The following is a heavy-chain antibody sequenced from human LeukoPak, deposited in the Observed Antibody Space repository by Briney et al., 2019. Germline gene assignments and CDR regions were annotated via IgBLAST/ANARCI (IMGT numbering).Heavy chain of an antibody. CDR1: GGSISSGGYS. Sequence: PSQTLSLTCAVSGGSISSGGYSWRWLRQPPGMGLEGLGYIYNSGCTYYNPSLKSRVTISVDRSKNQFSLKLSSVSAADTAVYFCARGRRRDGYNVDDGGQGTLVTVSS. CDR2: IYNSGCT. CDR3: ARGRRRDGYNVDD. V-gene: IGHV4-30-2*01. D-gene: IGHD5-24*01. J-gene: IGHJ4*02.